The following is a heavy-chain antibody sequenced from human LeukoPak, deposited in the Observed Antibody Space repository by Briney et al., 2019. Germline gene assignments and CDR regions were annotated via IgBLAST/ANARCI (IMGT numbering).Heavy chain of an antibody. D-gene: IGHD2-15*01. J-gene: IGHJ4*02. V-gene: IGHV3-21*01. CDR1: GFTFTSYS. CDR2: ISSRSTYI. Sequence: GGSLRLSCAASGFTFTSYSLNWVRQAPGRGLEWVSSISSRSTYILYADSVKGRFTISRDNAENSLFLHMNSLRLEDTAVYYCARSSSGSWAFRLWGQGTLVIVSS. CDR3: ARSSSGSWAFRL.